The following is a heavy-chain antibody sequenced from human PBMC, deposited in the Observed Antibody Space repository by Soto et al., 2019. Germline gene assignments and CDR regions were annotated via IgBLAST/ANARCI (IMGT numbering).Heavy chain of an antibody. J-gene: IGHJ6*02. CDR3: ARDRPLAVAYYYYGMDV. CDR2: ISSSSSTI. V-gene: IGHV3-48*02. Sequence: EVQLVESGGGLVQPGGSLRLSCAASGFTFSSYSMNWVRQAPGKGLEWVSYISSSSSTIYYADSVKGRFTISRDNAKNSRYLQMNSLRDEDTAVYYCARDRPLAVAYYYYGMDVWGQGTTVTVSS. CDR1: GFTFSSYS. D-gene: IGHD6-19*01.